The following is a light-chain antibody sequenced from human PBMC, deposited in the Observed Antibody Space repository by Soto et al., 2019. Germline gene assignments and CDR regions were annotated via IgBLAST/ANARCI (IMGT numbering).Light chain of an antibody. CDR3: QQVGRSPPSWT. V-gene: IGKV3-20*01. J-gene: IGKJ1*01. CDR2: GAY. Sequence: ETVLTQSPGTLSLSPGERATLSCRASQSVSSNYLAWYQQKPGQAPRLLIYGAYTRATGIPDRFSGSGSGTDFTLTISRLEPEDFAVYYCQQVGRSPPSWTFGQGTKVEIK. CDR1: QSVSSNY.